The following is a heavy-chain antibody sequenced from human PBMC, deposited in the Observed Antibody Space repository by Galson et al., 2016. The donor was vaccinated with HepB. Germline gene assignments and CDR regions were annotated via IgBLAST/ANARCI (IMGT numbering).Heavy chain of an antibody. D-gene: IGHD3-22*01. J-gene: IGHJ6*02. CDR3: AKDSSAYYYVSFYYYAMDV. CDR2: ISGSGGGT. Sequence: SLRLSCAASGFTFSSYAMNWVRQAPGKGLEWVSSISGSGGGTYYADSVKGRFPISRDNSKNTLYLQMNSLRAEDTALYYCAKDSSAYYYVSFYYYAMDVWGQGTAVTVSS. CDR1: GFTFSSYA. V-gene: IGHV3-23*01.